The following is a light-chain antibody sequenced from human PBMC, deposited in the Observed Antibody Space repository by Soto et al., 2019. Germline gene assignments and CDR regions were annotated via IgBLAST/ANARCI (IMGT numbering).Light chain of an antibody. CDR1: SSNIGSNY. CDR2: RDN. CDR3: ATWDDSLSGPVV. V-gene: IGLV1-47*01. Sequence: QSVLTQPPSASGTPGQRVTISCSGSSSNIGSNYVYWYQQLPGMAPKLLIYRDNQRPSGVPDRFSGSRSGTSASLAISGLRSEDEADYHCATWDDSLSGPVVFGGGTKLTVL. J-gene: IGLJ2*01.